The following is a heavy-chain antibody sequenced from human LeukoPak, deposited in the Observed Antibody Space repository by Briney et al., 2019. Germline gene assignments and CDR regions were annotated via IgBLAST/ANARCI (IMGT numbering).Heavy chain of an antibody. CDR3: ARLRYDTTVTTWWYFDL. CDR2: IYTSGST. V-gene: IGHV4-4*07. D-gene: IGHD4-17*01. CDR1: GGSISSYY. J-gene: IGHJ2*01. Sequence: SETLSLTCTVSGGSISSYYWSWIRQPAGKGLEWIGRIYTSGSTNYNPSLKSRVTMSVDTSKNQFSLKLSSVTAADTAVYYCARLRYDTTVTTWWYFDLWGRGTLVTVSS.